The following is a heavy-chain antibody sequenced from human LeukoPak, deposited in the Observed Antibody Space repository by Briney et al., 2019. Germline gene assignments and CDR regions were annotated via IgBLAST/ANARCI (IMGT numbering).Heavy chain of an antibody. CDR2: ISYDGSNK. V-gene: IGHV3-30*04. J-gene: IGHJ6*04. CDR1: GFTFSSYA. Sequence: GRSLRLSCAASGFTFSSYAMHWVRQAPGNGLEWVAVISYDGSNKYYADSVKGRFTISRDNSKNTLYLQMNSLRAEGTAVYYCARDRPLDYYGSGSTIMDVWGKGTTLTVSS. CDR3: ARDRPLDYYGSGSTIMDV. D-gene: IGHD3-10*01.